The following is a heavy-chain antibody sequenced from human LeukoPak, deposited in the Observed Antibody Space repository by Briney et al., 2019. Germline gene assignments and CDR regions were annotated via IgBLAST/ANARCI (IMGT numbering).Heavy chain of an antibody. CDR2: IYYSGST. D-gene: IGHD6-13*01. J-gene: IGHJ4*02. CDR1: GGSISSYY. V-gene: IGHV4-59*08. CDR3: ARRGAYSSSWILFDY. Sequence: PSETLSLTCTVSGGSISSYYWSWIRQPPGKGLEWIGYIYYSGSTNYNPSLKSRVTISVDTSKDQFSLKLSSVTAADTAVYYCARRGAYSSSWILFDYWGQGTLVTVSS.